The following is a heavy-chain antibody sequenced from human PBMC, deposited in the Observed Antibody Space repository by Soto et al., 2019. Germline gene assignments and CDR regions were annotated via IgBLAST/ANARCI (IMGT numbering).Heavy chain of an antibody. J-gene: IGHJ4*02. CDR2: ISVHGIGT. V-gene: IGHV3-23*01. CDR1: GLTFSSCA. CDR3: AAYERGAVYYLDY. Sequence: QSWGSLIVSCAISGLTFSSCAMVWVRQAPGKGLDWVSGISVHGIGTYNADSVKGRFTISRDNSKNTLYLQMNSLSAEDTAIYFCAAYERGAVYYLDYLGQGTRVTVSS. D-gene: IGHD3-10*01.